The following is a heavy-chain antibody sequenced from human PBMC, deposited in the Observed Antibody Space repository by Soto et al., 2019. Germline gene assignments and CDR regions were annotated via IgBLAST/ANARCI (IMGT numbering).Heavy chain of an antibody. CDR1: GGSISSGGYY. V-gene: IGHV4-31*03. J-gene: IGHJ4*02. D-gene: IGHD6-19*01. CDR2: IYYSGST. CDR3: AREARGGWYSY. Sequence: SETLSLTCTVSGGSISSGGYYWSWIRQHPGKGLEWIGYIYYSGSTYYNPSLKSRVTISVDTSKNQFSLKLSSVTAADTAVYYCAREARGGWYSYWDQGTLVTVSS.